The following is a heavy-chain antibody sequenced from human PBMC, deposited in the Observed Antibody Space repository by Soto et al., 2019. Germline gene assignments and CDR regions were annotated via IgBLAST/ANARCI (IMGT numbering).Heavy chain of an antibody. Sequence: QVQLVQSGAEEKKPGASVKVSCKAFGYTFTTYALHWLRQAPGQRVEWMGWINTATGNTEYSQNFQGRVTITRDTPASTAYMELTSLRSEDTAVYYCARTFTNYNHFDFWGQGTLVTVAS. CDR2: INTATGNT. CDR3: ARTFTNYNHFDF. V-gene: IGHV1-3*04. J-gene: IGHJ4*02. D-gene: IGHD2-8*01. CDR1: GYTFTTYA.